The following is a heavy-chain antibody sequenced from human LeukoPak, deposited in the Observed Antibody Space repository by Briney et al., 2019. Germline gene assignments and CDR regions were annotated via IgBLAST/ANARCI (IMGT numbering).Heavy chain of an antibody. J-gene: IGHJ4*02. CDR3: ARQPIPRGYFFDY. V-gene: IGHV4-4*02. Sequence: PSETLSLTCAVSGGSISTNNWWTWVRQPPGKGLEWIGEIHHSGSTDYNPSLKSRVTISPDKSKNQFSLTLTSVTAADTAVYYCARQPIPRGYFFDYWGQGTLVTVSS. CDR2: IHHSGST. D-gene: IGHD5-18*01. CDR1: GGSISTNNW.